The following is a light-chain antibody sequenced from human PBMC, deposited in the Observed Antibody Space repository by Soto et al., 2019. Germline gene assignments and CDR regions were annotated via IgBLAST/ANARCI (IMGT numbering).Light chain of an antibody. Sequence: AIQMTQSPSSLSASVGDRVTITCRASQGIRNDLGWFQQKPGKAPKILIYAASSLQSGVPSRFSRSGSGTDFTLTISSLQPEDFATYYCLQDYNYPFTFGPGTKVDIK. CDR2: AAS. CDR3: LQDYNYPFT. V-gene: IGKV1-6*01. J-gene: IGKJ3*01. CDR1: QGIRND.